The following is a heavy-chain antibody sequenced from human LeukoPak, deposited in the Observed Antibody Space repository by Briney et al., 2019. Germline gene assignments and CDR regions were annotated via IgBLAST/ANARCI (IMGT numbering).Heavy chain of an antibody. V-gene: IGHV3-7*01. D-gene: IGHD3-10*01. CDR1: GFTFSSYW. CDR2: IKQDGSEK. CDR3: ARDGNRGVYGSGSQILDY. J-gene: IGHJ4*02. Sequence: GGSLRLSCAASGFTFSSYWMSWVRQAPGKGLEWVANIKQDGSEKYYVDSVKGRFTISRDNAKNSLYLQMNSLRAEDTAVYYCARDGNRGVYGSGSQILDYWGQGTLVTVSS.